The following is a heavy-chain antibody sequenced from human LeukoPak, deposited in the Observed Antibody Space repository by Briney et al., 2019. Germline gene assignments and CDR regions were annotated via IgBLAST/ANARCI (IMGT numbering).Heavy chain of an antibody. CDR2: ISSSSSTI. D-gene: IGHD6-19*01. CDR1: GFTFSSYW. CDR3: AREQWLVPFDY. Sequence: PGGSLRLSCAASGFTFSSYWMNWARQAPGKGLEWVSYISSSSSTIYYADSVKGRFTISRDNAKNSLYLQMNSLRAEDTAVYYCAREQWLVPFDYWGQGTLVTVSS. J-gene: IGHJ4*02. V-gene: IGHV3-48*01.